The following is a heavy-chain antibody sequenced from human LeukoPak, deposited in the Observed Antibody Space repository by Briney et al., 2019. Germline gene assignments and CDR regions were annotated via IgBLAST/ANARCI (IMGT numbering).Heavy chain of an antibody. D-gene: IGHD7-27*01. V-gene: IGHV5-51*01. CDR2: IYPGNSDT. Sequence: GGSLKISCEGSGYTFTTYWIAWVRRMPGKGLEWMGIIYPGNSDTRYSPSFQGQVTISADKSINTAYLQWSSLKASDTAMYYCARTTSGDHDYWGQGTLVTVSS. CDR1: GYTFTTYW. J-gene: IGHJ4*02. CDR3: ARTTSGDHDY.